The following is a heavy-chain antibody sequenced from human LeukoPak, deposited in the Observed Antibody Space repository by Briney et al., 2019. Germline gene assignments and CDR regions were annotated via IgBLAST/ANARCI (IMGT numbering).Heavy chain of an antibody. D-gene: IGHD6-13*01. Sequence: GASVKVTCKASVYTFTSYHINWVRQATGQGLEWMGWMNPNSGNTGYAQKFQGRVTITRNTSISTAYMELSSLRSEDTAVYYCARDLCSTSDNNWFDPSGQGTLVTVSS. J-gene: IGHJ5*02. CDR3: ARDLCSTSDNNWFDP. V-gene: IGHV1-8*03. CDR2: MNPNSGNT. CDR1: VYTFTSYH.